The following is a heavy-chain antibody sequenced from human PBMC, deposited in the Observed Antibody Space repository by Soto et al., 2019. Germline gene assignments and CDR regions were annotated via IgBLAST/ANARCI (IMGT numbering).Heavy chain of an antibody. CDR1: GGTFSSYT. D-gene: IGHD6-6*01. CDR2: IIPLFGTI. CDR3: ARKVVSSADAFDI. Sequence: VQLVQSGAEVKKPGSSVKVSCKASGGTFSSYTISWVRQAPGQGLEWVGGIIPLFGTINYAQEFQGRLTIAAHTSTSTSYMAMTSLGSAETSVYYCARKVVSSADAFDIWGQGTMVTVAS. V-gene: IGHV1-69*06. J-gene: IGHJ3*02.